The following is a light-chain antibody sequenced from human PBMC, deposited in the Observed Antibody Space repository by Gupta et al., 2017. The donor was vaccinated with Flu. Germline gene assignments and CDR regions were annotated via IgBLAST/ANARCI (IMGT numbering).Light chain of an antibody. CDR2: GAS. CDR1: QSVSSNS. Sequence: LSLSPGERATLSCRTSQSVSSNSLAWYQQKPGQAPRLLIYGASYRAAGITERFSGSGAGTDFTLTISRREPEDFAMYYCQQCGTEHPGATFGHGTKVDIK. CDR3: QQCGTEHPGAT. V-gene: IGKV3-20*01. J-gene: IGKJ3*01.